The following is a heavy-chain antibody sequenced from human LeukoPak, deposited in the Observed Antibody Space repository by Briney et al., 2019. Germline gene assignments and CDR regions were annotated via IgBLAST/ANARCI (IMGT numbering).Heavy chain of an antibody. CDR2: IYYSGST. D-gene: IGHD3-22*01. V-gene: IGHV4-59*08. Sequence: NPSETLSLTCAVYGGSFSGYYWSWIRQPPGKGLEWIGYIYYSGSTNYNPSLKSRVTISVDTSKNQFSLKLSSVTAADTAVYYCASHDSSGYAFLDYWGQGTLVTVSS. CDR3: ASHDSSGYAFLDY. CDR1: GGSFSGYY. J-gene: IGHJ4*02.